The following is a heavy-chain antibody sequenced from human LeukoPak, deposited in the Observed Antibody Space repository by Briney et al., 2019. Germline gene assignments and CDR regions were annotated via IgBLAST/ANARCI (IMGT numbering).Heavy chain of an antibody. CDR1: GFTFSSYA. D-gene: IGHD4-23*01. V-gene: IGHV3-30-3*01. CDR3: ARGVTRDYYYYYYMDV. J-gene: IGHJ6*03. Sequence: GGSLRLSCAASGFTFSSYAMHWVRQAPGKGLEWVAVISYDGSNKYYADSVKGRFTISRDNSKNTLYLQMNSLRAEDTAVYYCARGVTRDYYYYYYMDVWGKGTTVTVSS. CDR2: ISYDGSNK.